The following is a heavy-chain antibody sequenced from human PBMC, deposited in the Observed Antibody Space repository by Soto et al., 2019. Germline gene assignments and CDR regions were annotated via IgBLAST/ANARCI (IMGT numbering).Heavy chain of an antibody. D-gene: IGHD2-2*01. CDR2: ISYDGNQQ. J-gene: IGHJ3*01. V-gene: IGHV3-30*03. Sequence: QEQLVESGGGVVQPGKSLRLSCAASGFTFSDYGMHWVRQAPGKGLEWVAVISYDGNQQEYADSVKGRVTISSYKSKNTLLLEVNSLRVEETAVYYCARAGVFRGYCRSSDCYDDAFHLWGQGTMVTDSS. CDR1: GFTFSDYG. CDR3: ARAGVFRGYCRSSDCYDDAFHL.